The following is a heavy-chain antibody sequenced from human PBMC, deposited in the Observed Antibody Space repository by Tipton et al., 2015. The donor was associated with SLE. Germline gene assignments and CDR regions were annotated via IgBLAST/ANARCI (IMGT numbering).Heavy chain of an antibody. V-gene: IGHV4-34*01. CDR2: INHSGST. J-gene: IGHJ3*02. CDR3: ASGILTGNAAFDI. CDR1: GGSFSGYY. D-gene: IGHD3-9*01. Sequence: TLSLTCAVYGGSFSGYYWSWIRQPPGKGLEWIGEINHSGSTNSKPSLKSRVTISVDMSKNQFSLKLSSVTAADTAVYYCASGILTGNAAFDIWGPGTMVTVSS.